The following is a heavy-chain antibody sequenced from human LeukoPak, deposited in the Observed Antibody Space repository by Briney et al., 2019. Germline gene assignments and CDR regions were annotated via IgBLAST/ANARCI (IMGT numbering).Heavy chain of an antibody. Sequence: PSETLSLTCTVSGGSISSYYWSWIRQPAGKGLEWIGRIYTSGSTNYNPSLKSRVTMSVDTSKNQFSLKLSSVTAADTAVYYCARGGGGYCSSTSCEDFDYWGQGTLVTVSS. CDR1: GGSISSYY. CDR2: IYTSGST. D-gene: IGHD2-2*01. J-gene: IGHJ4*02. CDR3: ARGGGGYCSSTSCEDFDY. V-gene: IGHV4-4*07.